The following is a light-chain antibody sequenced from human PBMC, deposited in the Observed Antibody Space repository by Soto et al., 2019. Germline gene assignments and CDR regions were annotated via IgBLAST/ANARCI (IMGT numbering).Light chain of an antibody. CDR2: GAS. CDR3: QQSYSTPQNT. V-gene: IGKV1-39*01. CDR1: QSISSY. J-gene: IGKJ2*01. Sequence: DIQMTQSPSSLSASVGDRVTITCRASQSISSYLNWYQQKPGKAPKLLIYGASSLQSGVPSRFSGSGSGTDFTLTISSLQPEDFATYYCQQSYSTPQNTFGQGTKLEIK.